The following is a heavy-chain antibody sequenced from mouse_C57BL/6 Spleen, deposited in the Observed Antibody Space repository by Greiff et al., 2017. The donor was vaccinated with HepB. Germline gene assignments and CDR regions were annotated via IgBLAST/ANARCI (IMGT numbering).Heavy chain of an antibody. CDR2: IDPENGDT. V-gene: IGHV14-4*01. CDR3: THYRTRYFDG. J-gene: IGHJ1*03. CDR1: GFNIKDDY. Sequence: DVKLQESGAELVRPGASVKLSCTASGFNIKDDYMHWVKQRPEQGLEWIGWIDPENGDTEYASKFQGKATITADTSSNTAYLQLSSLTSEDTAVYYCTHYRTRYFDGWGTGTTVTVSS. D-gene: IGHD1-1*01.